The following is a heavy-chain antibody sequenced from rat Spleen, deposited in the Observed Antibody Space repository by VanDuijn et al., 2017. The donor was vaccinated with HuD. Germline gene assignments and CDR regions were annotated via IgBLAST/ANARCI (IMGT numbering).Heavy chain of an antibody. V-gene: IGHV3-1*01. Sequence: MQLQESGPGLVKPSQSLSLTCSVTDYSITSNYWAWIRKFPGDKMEWMGYISYSGSTSYNPSLKSRISIIRDTSKNQFFLQLNSVTTEDTATYYCATGGTYNSGYEIWFAYWGQGTLVTVSS. D-gene: IGHD4-3*01. CDR2: ISYSGST. CDR3: ATGGTYNSGYEIWFAY. J-gene: IGHJ3*01. CDR1: DYSITSNY.